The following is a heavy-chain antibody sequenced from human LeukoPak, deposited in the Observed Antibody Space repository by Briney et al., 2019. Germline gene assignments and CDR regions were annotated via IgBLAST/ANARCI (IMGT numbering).Heavy chain of an antibody. J-gene: IGHJ3*02. V-gene: IGHV3-30*04. CDR1: GFTFSTYA. D-gene: IGHD6-19*01. CDR2: ISYDGSSK. CDR3: AKGGISSGRAFDI. Sequence: PGGSLRLSCAASGFTFSTYAMHWVRQAPGKGLEWVAVISYDGSSKYYADSVKGRFTISRDNSKNTLYLQMNSLRAEDTAVYYCAKGGISSGRAFDIWGQGTMVTVSS.